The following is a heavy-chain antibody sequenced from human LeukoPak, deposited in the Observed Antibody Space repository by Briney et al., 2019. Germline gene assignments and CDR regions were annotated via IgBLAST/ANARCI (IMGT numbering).Heavy chain of an antibody. V-gene: IGHV1-2*02. CDR2: INPNSDDT. J-gene: IGHJ5*01. CDR3: ARETSSGYYLNWFDS. Sequence: ASVKVSCKASGYTFTGYYIHWVRQAPGQGLQWMGWINPNSDDTKSAQEFQGRVTMTKDTSITTAYMELSRLRSDDTAIYYCARETSSGYYLNWFDSWGQGTLVTVSS. D-gene: IGHD3-22*01. CDR1: GYTFTGYY.